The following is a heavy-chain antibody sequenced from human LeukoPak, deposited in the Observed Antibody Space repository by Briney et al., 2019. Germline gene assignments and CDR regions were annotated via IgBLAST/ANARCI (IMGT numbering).Heavy chain of an antibody. CDR3: ARGYGRADY. J-gene: IGHJ4*02. V-gene: IGHV3-21*01. D-gene: IGHD5-18*01. CDR2: ISSSSSYI. Sequence: GGSLRLSCAGSGFSFSDYTMNWVRQAPGKGLEWVSSISSSSSYIYYADSVKGRFTISRDNAKNSLYPQMNSLRAEDTAVYYRARGYGRADYWGQGTLVSVSS. CDR1: GFSFSDYT.